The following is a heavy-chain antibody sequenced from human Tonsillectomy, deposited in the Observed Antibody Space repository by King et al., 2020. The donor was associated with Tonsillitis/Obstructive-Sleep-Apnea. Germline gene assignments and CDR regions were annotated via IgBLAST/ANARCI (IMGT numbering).Heavy chain of an antibody. V-gene: IGHV4-59*01. Sequence: VQLQESGPGLVEPSETLSLTCAVSGGSISSYYWSWIRQPPGKGLEWIGYIYYSGSTNYNPSLKSRVTISVNTSKNQFSLKLSSVTAADTAVYYCAREGAVMNAFDIWGQGTMVTVSS. CDR2: IYYSGST. D-gene: IGHD2-8*01. CDR3: AREGAVMNAFDI. CDR1: GGSISSYY. J-gene: IGHJ3*02.